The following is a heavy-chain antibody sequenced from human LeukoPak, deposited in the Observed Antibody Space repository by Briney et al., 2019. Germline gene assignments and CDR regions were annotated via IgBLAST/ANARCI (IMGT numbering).Heavy chain of an antibody. J-gene: IGHJ4*02. V-gene: IGHV4-4*07. CDR2: IYSSGST. CDR3: ARVGGYCNSGYCYQYFDY. CDR1: GGSISTYY. Sequence: SETLSLTCTASGGSISTYYWSWIRQPAGKGLEWIGRIYSSGSTNYNPSLRSRVTLSVDTSKNQFSLKVNSVTAADTAVYYCARVGGYCNSGYCYQYFDYWGQGTQVSVSS. D-gene: IGHD2-15*01.